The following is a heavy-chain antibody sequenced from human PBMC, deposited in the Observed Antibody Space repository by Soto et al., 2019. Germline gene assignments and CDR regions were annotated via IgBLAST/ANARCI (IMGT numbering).Heavy chain of an antibody. CDR2: ITSASDYI. CDR1: GFMFTKST. D-gene: IGHD3-9*01. J-gene: IGHJ3*02. V-gene: IGHV3-21*01. Sequence: PGGSLRLSCVASGFMFTKSTMNWVRQAPGKGLEWVSSITSASDYIFYADSVKGRFTISRDNANNSLYLQMNSLRVEDTAVYYCARVGTGSSTPLDIWGQGTMVTVSS. CDR3: ARVGTGSSTPLDI.